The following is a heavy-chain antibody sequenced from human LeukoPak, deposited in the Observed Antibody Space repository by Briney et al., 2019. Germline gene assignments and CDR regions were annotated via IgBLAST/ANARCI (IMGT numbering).Heavy chain of an antibody. CDR2: VWSDGSNK. CDR3: AKGTKPVMTIPDY. CDR1: GVTFRNYG. J-gene: IGHJ4*02. D-gene: IGHD1/OR15-1a*01. V-gene: IGHV3-33*03. Sequence: GRSLRLSCAASGVTFRNYGLHWVRQAPGKGLEWVAVVWSDGSNKFYADSVKGRFTISRDNAKNSLFLQMNSLRAEDTAMYYCAKGTKPVMTIPDYWGQGILVTVSS.